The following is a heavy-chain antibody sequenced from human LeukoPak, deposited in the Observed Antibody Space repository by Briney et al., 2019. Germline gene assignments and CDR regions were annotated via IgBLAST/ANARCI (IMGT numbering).Heavy chain of an antibody. V-gene: IGHV4-4*02. CDR2: IFHSGST. J-gene: IGHJ4*02. D-gene: IGHD3-16*01. CDR1: GGSISGSNW. Sequence: PSETLSLTCAVSGGSISGSNWWSWVRQPPGKGLEWIGEIFHSGSTNYSPSLKSQVTISIDKSKNQFSLKLTSVTVADTAVYYCASRLRHLLGYWGQGNLVTVSS. CDR3: ASRLRHLLGY.